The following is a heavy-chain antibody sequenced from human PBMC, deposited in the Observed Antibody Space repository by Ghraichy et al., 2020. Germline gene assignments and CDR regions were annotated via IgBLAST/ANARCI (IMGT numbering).Heavy chain of an antibody. V-gene: IGHV4-34*01. CDR3: ARGELYYYDSSGYSP. CDR2: INHSGST. Sequence: TLSLTCAVYGGSFSGYYWSWIRQPPGKGLEWIGEINHSGSTNYNPSLKSRVTISVDTSKNQFSLKLSSVTAADTAVYYCARGELYYYDSSGYSPWGQGTLVTVSS. J-gene: IGHJ5*02. D-gene: IGHD3-22*01. CDR1: GGSFSGYY.